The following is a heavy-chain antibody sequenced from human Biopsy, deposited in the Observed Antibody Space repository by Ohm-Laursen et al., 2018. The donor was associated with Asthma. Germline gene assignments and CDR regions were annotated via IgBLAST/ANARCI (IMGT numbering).Heavy chain of an antibody. CDR2: VHSVFGTT. D-gene: IGHD2-2*01. J-gene: IGHJ4*02. CDR1: GGTFNTDV. CDR3: ARKAGSCISRTCYSLDF. V-gene: IGHV1-69*13. Sequence: SLKVSCKPLGGTFNTDVIVRGRQDPGQGLDGMGGVHSVFGTTTSAQKFQDRVTITADDSTSTVYMELSSLRSEDTAVFYCARKAGSCISRTCYSLDFWGQGTLVTVSS.